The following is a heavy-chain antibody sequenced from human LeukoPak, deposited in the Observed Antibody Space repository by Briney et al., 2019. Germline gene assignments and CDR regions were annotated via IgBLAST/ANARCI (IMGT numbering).Heavy chain of an antibody. D-gene: IGHD6-6*01. CDR1: GFTFDDYA. Sequence: PGGSLRLSCAASGFTFDDYAMHWVRQAPGKGLEWVSAISGSGGSTYYADSVKGRFTISRDNSKNTLYLQMNSLRAEDTAVYYCAAGQEVYVFGGQGTLVTVSS. J-gene: IGHJ4*02. CDR2: ISGSGGST. CDR3: AAGQEVYVF. V-gene: IGHV3-23*01.